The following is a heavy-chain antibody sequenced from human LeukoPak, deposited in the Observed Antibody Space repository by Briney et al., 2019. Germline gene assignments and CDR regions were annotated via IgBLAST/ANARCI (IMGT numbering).Heavy chain of an antibody. CDR1: GVSISSNS. CDR3: VRGDGYNGFDY. J-gene: IGHJ4*02. CDR2: ISSSGSVI. V-gene: IGHV3-48*04. Sequence: GGSLRLSCVASGVSISSNSMNWVRQAPGTGLEWVSYISSSGSVINYADSVRGRFTISSDNAKNSLYLQMSSLRAEDTAVYYCVRGDGYNGFDYWGQGTLVTVSS. D-gene: IGHD5-24*01.